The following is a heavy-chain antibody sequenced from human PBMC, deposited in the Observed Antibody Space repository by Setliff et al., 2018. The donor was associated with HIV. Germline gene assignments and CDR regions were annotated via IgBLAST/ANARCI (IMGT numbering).Heavy chain of an antibody. J-gene: IGHJ3*02. CDR1: GYTFTGYY. CDR3: ARETLRWKSRAFDI. D-gene: IGHD4-17*01. CDR2: INPNSGGT. V-gene: IGHV1-2*02. Sequence: ASVKVSCKASGYTFTGYYMHWVRQAPGQGLEWMGWINPNSGGTNYAQKFQGRVTMTRNTSISTAYMELSRLRSDDTAVYYCARETLRWKSRAFDIWGQGTMVTV.